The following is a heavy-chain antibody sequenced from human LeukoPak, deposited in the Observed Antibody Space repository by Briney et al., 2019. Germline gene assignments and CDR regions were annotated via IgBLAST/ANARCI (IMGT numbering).Heavy chain of an antibody. CDR3: ARVKDPGGYYYYYYMDV. J-gene: IGHJ6*03. D-gene: IGHD3-16*01. V-gene: IGHV4-4*02. Sequence: SETLSLTCAVSGDSITNSYWWTWVRQSPGKGLEWIGEINHSGGTKYNPSLKSRVTISVDTSKNQFSLKLSSVTAADTAMYYCARVKDPGGYYYYYYMDVWGKGTTVTVSS. CDR1: GDSITNSYW. CDR2: INHSGGT.